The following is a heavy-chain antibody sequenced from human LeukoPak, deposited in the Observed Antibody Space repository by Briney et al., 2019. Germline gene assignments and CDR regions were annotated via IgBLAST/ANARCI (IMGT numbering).Heavy chain of an antibody. V-gene: IGHV4-59*12. CDR2: VHLDGRT. Sequence: SETLSLTCTVSGGSISSYYWSWIRQPPGKGLEWIGEVHLDGRTNYNPSLKSRLTMSVDLSENHISLKLTSVTAADTAVYYCAREGGFYRPLDYSGQGTLVTVSS. J-gene: IGHJ4*02. CDR1: GGSISSYY. D-gene: IGHD3-3*01. CDR3: AREGGFYRPLDY.